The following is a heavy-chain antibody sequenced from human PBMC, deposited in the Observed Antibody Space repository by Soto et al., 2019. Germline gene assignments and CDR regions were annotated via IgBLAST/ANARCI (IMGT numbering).Heavy chain of an antibody. J-gene: IGHJ4*02. CDR3: ARGPSPLAY. CDR2: TYYRSKWYS. CDR1: GDSVSSNSAA. V-gene: IGHV6-1*01. Sequence: SQTLSLTCAISGDSVSSNSAAWNWIRQSPSRGLEWLGRTYYRSKWYSYYAPSVKGRITINADTSRNQFSLHLYSVTPQDSAVAYCARGPSPLAYWGRGTVVTVSS. D-gene: IGHD6-6*01.